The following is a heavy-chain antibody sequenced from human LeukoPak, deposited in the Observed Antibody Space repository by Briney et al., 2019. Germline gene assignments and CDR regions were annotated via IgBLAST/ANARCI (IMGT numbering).Heavy chain of an antibody. CDR2: ITKSGTDM. Sequence: PGGSLRLSCGASGFIFSDHYMSWFRQAPGRGLEWISYITKSGTDMEYADSVKGLFTISRDNAKNSLFLQMNSLRAEDTAVYFCGRGHWGIDYWGQGTLVTVYS. D-gene: IGHD7-27*01. CDR1: GFIFSDHY. CDR3: GRGHWGIDY. V-gene: IGHV3-11*04. J-gene: IGHJ4*02.